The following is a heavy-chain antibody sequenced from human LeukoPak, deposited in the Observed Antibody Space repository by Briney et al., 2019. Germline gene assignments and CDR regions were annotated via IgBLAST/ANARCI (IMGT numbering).Heavy chain of an antibody. CDR3: ARAVTPYYYYYMDV. V-gene: IGHV3-48*01. CDR2: ISSSSSTI. D-gene: IGHD2-21*02. CDR1: GFTFSSYS. Sequence: PGGSLRLSCAAPGFTFSSYSMNWVRQAPGKGLEWVSYISSSSSTIYYAGSVKGRFTISRDNAKNSLYLQMNSLRAEDTAVYYCARAVTPYYYYYMDVWGKGTTVTVSS. J-gene: IGHJ6*03.